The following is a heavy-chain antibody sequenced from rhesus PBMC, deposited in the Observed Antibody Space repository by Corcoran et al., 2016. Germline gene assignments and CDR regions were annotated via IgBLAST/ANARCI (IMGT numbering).Heavy chain of an antibody. D-gene: IGHD2-39*01. Sequence: LQLQESGPGLVKPSETLSVTCAVSGGSISSSYWSWSRRAPGTGLEWVGYIYGSGSSTNYNHSPKKRVTLSVDTSKNQFSLKLSSVTAADTAVYYCVRDGGVSGGRFDVWGRGVLVTVSS. V-gene: IGHV4-169*02. J-gene: IGHJ5-1*01. CDR3: VRDGGVSGGRFDV. CDR1: GGSISSSY. CDR2: IYGSGSST.